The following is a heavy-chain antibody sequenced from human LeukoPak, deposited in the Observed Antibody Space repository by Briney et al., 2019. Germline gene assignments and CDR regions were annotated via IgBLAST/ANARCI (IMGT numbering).Heavy chain of an antibody. J-gene: IGHJ5*02. CDR3: ARDRRWFGRGFDP. D-gene: IGHD3-10*01. Sequence: GGSLRLSCAASGFTFSSYTMSWVRQTPGKGLEWVASISSRPSFIYYADSLKGRFTISRDNAKNSLYLQMNSLRAEDTAVYYCARDRRWFGRGFDPWGQGTLVTVSS. V-gene: IGHV3-21*01. CDR1: GFTFSSYT. CDR2: ISSRPSFI.